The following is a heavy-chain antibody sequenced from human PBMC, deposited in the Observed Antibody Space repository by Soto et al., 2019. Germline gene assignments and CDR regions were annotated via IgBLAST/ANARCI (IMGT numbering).Heavy chain of an antibody. Sequence: GSLRLSCAASGFTFSSYWMHWVRQAPGKGLVWVSRISSDGSSTTYADSVKGRFTISRDNAKNTLYLQMNSLRAEDTAVYYCARVSWSSSIVLGWGQGTLVTVSS. J-gene: IGHJ4*02. CDR3: ARVSWSSSIVLG. CDR1: GFTFSSYW. V-gene: IGHV3-74*01. CDR2: ISSDGSST. D-gene: IGHD2-2*01.